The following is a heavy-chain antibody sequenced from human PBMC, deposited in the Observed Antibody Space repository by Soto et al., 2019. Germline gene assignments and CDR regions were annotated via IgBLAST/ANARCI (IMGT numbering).Heavy chain of an antibody. CDR2: TYYRSKWYN. CDR3: ARVFYCTNGVCYRPFDY. V-gene: IGHV6-1*01. J-gene: IGHJ4*02. Sequence: SPTLSLTCAISGDSVSSNSAAWNWIRQSPSRGLEWLGRTYYRSKWYNDYAVSVKGRININPDTSKNQFSLQLNSVTPEDTAVYYCARVFYCTNGVCYRPFDYWGQGTLVTVSS. CDR1: GDSVSSNSAA. D-gene: IGHD2-8*01.